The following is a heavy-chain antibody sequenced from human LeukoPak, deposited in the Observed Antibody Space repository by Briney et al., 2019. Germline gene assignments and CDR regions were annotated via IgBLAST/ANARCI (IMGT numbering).Heavy chain of an antibody. CDR2: IYSSGST. V-gene: IGHV4-4*07. Sequence: SETLSLTCTVSGGSISSNYWNWIRQPAGKGLEWIGRIYSSGSTNYNPSLKSRVSMSVDTSKNQFSLKLTSVTAADTAVYYCARDSGSYAYYFDYWGQGTLVTVSS. CDR3: ARDSGSYAYYFDY. J-gene: IGHJ4*02. CDR1: GGSISSNY. D-gene: IGHD1-26*01.